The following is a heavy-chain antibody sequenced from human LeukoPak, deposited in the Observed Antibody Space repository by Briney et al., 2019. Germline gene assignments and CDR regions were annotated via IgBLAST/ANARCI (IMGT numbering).Heavy chain of an antibody. V-gene: IGHV3-30*02. CDR1: GFTFSSYG. Sequence: PGGSLRLSCAASGFTFSSYGMHWVRQAPGKGLEWVAFIRYDGSNKYYADSVKGRFTISRDNSKNTLYLQMNGLGAEDTAVYFCAKNIRTGAYYYYYMDVWGKGTTVIVSS. D-gene: IGHD3-10*01. CDR2: IRYDGSNK. J-gene: IGHJ6*03. CDR3: AKNIRTGAYYYYYMDV.